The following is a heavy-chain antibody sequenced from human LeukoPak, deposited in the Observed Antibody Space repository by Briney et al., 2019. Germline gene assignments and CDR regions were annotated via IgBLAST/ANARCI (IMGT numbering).Heavy chain of an antibody. J-gene: IGHJ4*02. CDR1: GYTFTSYG. Sequence: ASVKVSCKASGYTFTSYGISWVRQAPGQGLEWMGWISAYNGNTNYAQKLQGRVTMTRDTSTSTVYMELSSLRSEDTAVYYCARNAAYYYDSSGYYSFDYWGQGTLVTVSS. CDR3: ARNAAYYYDSSGYYSFDY. D-gene: IGHD3-22*01. CDR2: ISAYNGNT. V-gene: IGHV1-18*01.